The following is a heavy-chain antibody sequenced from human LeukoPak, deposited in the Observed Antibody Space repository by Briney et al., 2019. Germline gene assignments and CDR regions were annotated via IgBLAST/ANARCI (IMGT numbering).Heavy chain of an antibody. J-gene: IGHJ1*01. Sequence: GGSLRLSCAASGFTFGSYSMNWVRLAPGKGLEWVSGISGSGSNKDHADSVKGRFTISRDNSKNTLYLQMNSLRAEDTALYYCAKDRLGYNRPSEHWGQGTLVTVSS. V-gene: IGHV3-23*01. CDR3: AKDRLGYNRPSEH. D-gene: IGHD5-24*01. CDR1: GFTFGSYS. CDR2: ISGSGSNK.